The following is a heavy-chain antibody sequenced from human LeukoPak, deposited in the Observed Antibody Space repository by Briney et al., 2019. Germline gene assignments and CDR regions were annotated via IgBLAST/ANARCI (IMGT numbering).Heavy chain of an antibody. CDR2: IYPGDSDI. Sequence: GESLKISCQASGYTFRSYWIGWVRQMPGKGLEWMGIIYPGDSDIRYSPSFQGQVTISADKSISTAYLQWSSLKASGTAMYYCARPVHPAGPPRFWGQGTLVTVSS. CDR3: ARPVHPAGPPRF. D-gene: IGHD6-13*01. V-gene: IGHV5-51*01. CDR1: GYTFRSYW. J-gene: IGHJ4*02.